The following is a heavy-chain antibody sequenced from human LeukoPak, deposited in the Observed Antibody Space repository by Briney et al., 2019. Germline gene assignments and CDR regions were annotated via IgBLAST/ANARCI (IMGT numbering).Heavy chain of an antibody. CDR1: GASISSYY. Sequence: SETLSLTCTVSGASISSYYWSWIRQPPGRGLEWIGYTHYSGTTDYNPSLRSRLTISVDTSKNQFSLKLASVTAADTAMDYCLTVDTTMGVDYWGQGTLVTVSS. D-gene: IGHD5-18*01. CDR2: THYSGTT. CDR3: LTVDTTMGVDY. V-gene: IGHV4-59*08. J-gene: IGHJ4*02.